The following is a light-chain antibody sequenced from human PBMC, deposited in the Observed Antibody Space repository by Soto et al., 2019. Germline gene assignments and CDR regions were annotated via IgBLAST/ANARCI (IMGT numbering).Light chain of an antibody. J-gene: IGLJ3*02. Sequence: QSALTQPRSVSGSPGQSVTISCTGTSSDVVSWYQQHPGKAPKLTIYYVSQRPSGVPDRFSGSKSGNTASLTISGLQAEDEADYYCCSSAGGFTWVFGGGTKLTVL. CDR2: YVS. V-gene: IGLV2-11*01. CDR3: CSSAGGFTWV. CDR1: SSDV.